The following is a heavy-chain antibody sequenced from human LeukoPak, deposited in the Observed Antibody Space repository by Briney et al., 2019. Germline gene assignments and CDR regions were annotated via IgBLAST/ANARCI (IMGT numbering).Heavy chain of an antibody. CDR3: AQVFIAAAGAIDY. J-gene: IGHJ4*02. CDR2: ISPDGGNT. Sequence: GGSLRLSCAASGFTFSSHALHWVRQAPGKGLEYVSAISPDGGNTYYADSVKGRFTISRDNSNNTLYLQMGSLRTEDMAVYYCAQVFIAAAGAIDYWGQGTLVTVSS. D-gene: IGHD6-13*01. V-gene: IGHV3-64*02. CDR1: GFTFSSHA.